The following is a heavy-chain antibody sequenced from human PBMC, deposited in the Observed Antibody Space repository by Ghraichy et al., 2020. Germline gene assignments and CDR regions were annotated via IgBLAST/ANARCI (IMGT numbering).Heavy chain of an antibody. D-gene: IGHD1-14*01. J-gene: IGHJ6*02. V-gene: IGHV4-59*08. CDR1: GGSISGYY. CDR2: LYYTGST. Sequence: SETLSLTCTVSGGSISGYYWTWIRQPPGKGLEWIGYLYYTGSTNYNPSLKSRVTISVDTSKNQFSLKLSSVTAADTAVYYCARGSITYYYGMDVWGQGTTVTGSS. CDR3: ARGSITYYYGMDV.